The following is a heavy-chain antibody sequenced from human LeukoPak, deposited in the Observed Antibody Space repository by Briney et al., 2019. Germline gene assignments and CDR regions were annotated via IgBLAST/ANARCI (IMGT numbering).Heavy chain of an antibody. CDR2: ISSSSSYI. CDR3: VRAIDYGDYEWFDP. Sequence: SGGSLRLSCAASGFTFSNYSMNWVRQAPGKGLEWVSSISSSSSYIYYADSLKGRFTISRDNANNTLYLQMNSLRAEDTAIYYCVRAIDYGDYEWFDPWGQGTLVSVSS. D-gene: IGHD4-17*01. J-gene: IGHJ5*02. V-gene: IGHV3-21*01. CDR1: GFTFSNYS.